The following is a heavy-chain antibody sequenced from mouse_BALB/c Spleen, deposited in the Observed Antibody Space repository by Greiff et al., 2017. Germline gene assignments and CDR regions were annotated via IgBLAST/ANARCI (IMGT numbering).Heavy chain of an antibody. Sequence: EVQLVESGGGLVKPGGSLKLSCAASGFTFSSYAMSWVRQTPEKRLEWVATISSGGSYTYYPDSVKGRFTISRDNAKNTLYLQMSSLRSEDTAMYYCARHDHDYDGAWFAYWGQGTLVTVSA. CDR1: GFTFSSYA. J-gene: IGHJ3*01. V-gene: IGHV5-9-3*01. CDR3: ARHDHDYDGAWFAY. CDR2: ISSGGSYT. D-gene: IGHD2-4*01.